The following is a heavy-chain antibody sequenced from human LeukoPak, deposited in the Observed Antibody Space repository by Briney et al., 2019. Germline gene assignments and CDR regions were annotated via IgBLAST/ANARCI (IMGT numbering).Heavy chain of an antibody. CDR2: IYYSGSS. J-gene: IGHJ5*02. Sequence: PSQTLSLTCTVSGGSISRYYWSWVRPPAGRGLEWVGYIYYSGSSNYNPSLTSRVTISVDTLKNQFSLKLSYVTAADTAVYYCARLSQQLVLSCFDPWGQGTLVTVSS. D-gene: IGHD6-13*01. CDR1: GGSISRYY. V-gene: IGHV4-59*08. CDR3: ARLSQQLVLSCFDP.